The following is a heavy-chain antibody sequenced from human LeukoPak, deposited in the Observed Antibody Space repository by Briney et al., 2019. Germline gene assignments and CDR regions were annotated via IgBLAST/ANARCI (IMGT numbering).Heavy chain of an antibody. V-gene: IGHV3-30-3*01. Sequence: PGGSLRLSCAASGFTFSSYAMHWVRQAPGKGLEWVAVISYDGSNKYYADSVKGRFTISRDNSKNTLYLQMNSLRAEDMAVYYCARDRQRLWFGEEFDYWGQGTLVTVSS. CDR1: GFTFSSYA. CDR3: ARDRQRLWFGEEFDY. J-gene: IGHJ4*02. D-gene: IGHD3-10*01. CDR2: ISYDGSNK.